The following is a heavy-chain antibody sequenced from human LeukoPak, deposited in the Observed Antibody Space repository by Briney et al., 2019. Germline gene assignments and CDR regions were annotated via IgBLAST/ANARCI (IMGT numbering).Heavy chain of an antibody. CDR3: ARVRSGSSGWYVFFDY. D-gene: IGHD6-19*01. V-gene: IGHV3-30*04. Sequence: GGSLRLSCAASGFTFSTYSMHWVRQAPGKGLEWVAIISYDGSKKYYADSVKGRFTISRDNSKNTLFLQMNSLRAEDTAVYYCARVRSGSSGWYVFFDYWGQGTLVTVSS. CDR1: GFTFSTYS. CDR2: ISYDGSKK. J-gene: IGHJ4*02.